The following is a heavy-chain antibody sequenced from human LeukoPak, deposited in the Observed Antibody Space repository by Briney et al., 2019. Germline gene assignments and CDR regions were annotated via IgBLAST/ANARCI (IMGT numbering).Heavy chain of an antibody. CDR2: IIPILGTA. Sequence: SVKVSCKASGGTFSSYAISWVRQAPGQGLEWMGGIIPILGTANYAQKFQGRVTITTDESTSTAYMELSSLRSEDTAVYYCARPSSGYYFDYYYYYMDVWGKGTTVTVSS. CDR3: ARPSSGYYFDYYYYYMDV. V-gene: IGHV1-69*05. CDR1: GGTFSSYA. J-gene: IGHJ6*03. D-gene: IGHD3-22*01.